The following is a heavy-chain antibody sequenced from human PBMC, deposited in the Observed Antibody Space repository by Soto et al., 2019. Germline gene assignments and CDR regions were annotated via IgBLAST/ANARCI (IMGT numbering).Heavy chain of an antibody. CDR3: GGEGGGRKKPIDS. Sequence: PGGSLRLSCAASGFTFSSYTMHWVRQAPGKGLEWVALISYDGSNKYYADSVKGRFTISRDNSKNTLFLQMNSLRDEDTAVYYCGGEGGGRKKPIDSWGQGTLVTVSS. CDR2: ISYDGSNK. J-gene: IGHJ4*02. V-gene: IGHV3-30-3*01. D-gene: IGHD2-15*01. CDR1: GFTFSSYT.